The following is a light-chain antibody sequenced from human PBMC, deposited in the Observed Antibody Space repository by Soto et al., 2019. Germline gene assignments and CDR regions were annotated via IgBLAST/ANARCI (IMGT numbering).Light chain of an antibody. CDR1: SSDVQNYNL. V-gene: IGLV2-23*01. Sequence: QSVLTQPASVSGSPGQSITISCTGTSSDVQNYNLVSWYQDHPGKAPKLLIFEDYKRPSGVSNRFSASKSGKTASLTISGLQAEDEADYYCCSYAGSSTWVFGGGTQLTVL. CDR3: CSYAGSSTWV. J-gene: IGLJ3*02. CDR2: EDY.